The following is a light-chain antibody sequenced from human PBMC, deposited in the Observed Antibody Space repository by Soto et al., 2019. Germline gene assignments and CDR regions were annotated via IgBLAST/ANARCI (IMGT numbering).Light chain of an antibody. CDR1: QSISSW. Sequence: DIQMTQSPSTLSASVGDRVTITCRASQSISSWLAWYQQKPGKAPKLLIYKASSLESGVPSRFSGSGSGTEFTLTISSLQPDDLASYYCKHYAHYPITFGQGTRLEIK. CDR3: KHYAHYPIT. CDR2: KAS. J-gene: IGKJ5*01. V-gene: IGKV1-5*03.